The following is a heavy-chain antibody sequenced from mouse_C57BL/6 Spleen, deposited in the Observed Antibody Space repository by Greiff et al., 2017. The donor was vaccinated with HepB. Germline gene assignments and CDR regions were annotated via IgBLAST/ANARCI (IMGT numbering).Heavy chain of an antibody. J-gene: IGHJ2*01. D-gene: IGHD2-4*01. CDR3: ARWGDYDGYFDY. V-gene: IGHV1-69*01. CDR2: IDPSDSYT. CDR1: GYTFTSYW. Sequence: QVQLKQPGAELVMPGASVKLSCKASGYTFTSYWMHWVKQRPGQGLEWIGEIDPSDSYTNYNQKFKGKSTLTVDKSSSTAYMQLSSLTSEDSAVYYGARWGDYDGYFDYWGQGTTLTVSS.